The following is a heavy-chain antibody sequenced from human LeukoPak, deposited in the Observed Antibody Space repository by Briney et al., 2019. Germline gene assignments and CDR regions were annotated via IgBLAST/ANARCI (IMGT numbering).Heavy chain of an antibody. J-gene: IGHJ6*03. CDR3: ARDIHFWSGIYYYYMDV. Sequence: SETLSLTCAVYGGSFSGYYWGWIRQPPGKGLEWIGEINHSGSTNYNPSLKSRVTISVDTSKNQFSLKLSSVTAADTAVYYCARDIHFWSGIYYYYMDVWGKGTTVTVSS. D-gene: IGHD3-3*02. V-gene: IGHV4-34*01. CDR2: INHSGST. CDR1: GGSFSGYY.